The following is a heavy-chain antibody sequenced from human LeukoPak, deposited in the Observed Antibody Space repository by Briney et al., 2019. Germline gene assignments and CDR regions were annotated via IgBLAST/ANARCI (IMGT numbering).Heavy chain of an antibody. D-gene: IGHD3-10*01. CDR3: VRDGSGSYRASDY. CDR1: GFTFSSYW. CDR2: IKQDGSEK. Sequence: PGGSLRLSCAASGFTFSSYWMSWERQAPGKGLEWVASIKQDGSEKYYVDSVKGRFTISRDNAKNSLYLQMNSLRAEDTAVYYCVRDGSGSYRASDYWGQGTPVTVSS. J-gene: IGHJ4*02. V-gene: IGHV3-7*01.